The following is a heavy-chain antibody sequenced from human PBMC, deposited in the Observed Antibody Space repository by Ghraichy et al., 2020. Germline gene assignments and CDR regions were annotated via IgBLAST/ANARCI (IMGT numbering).Heavy chain of an antibody. Sequence: SQTLSLTCTVSGGSISSGGYYWSWIRQHPGKGLEWIGYIYYSGSTYYNPSLKSRVTISVDTSKNQFSLKLSSVTAADTAVYYCARSGCSGGSCYGPWNDFDYWGQGTLVTVSS. CDR2: IYYSGST. D-gene: IGHD2-15*01. V-gene: IGHV4-31*03. J-gene: IGHJ4*02. CDR1: GGSISSGGYY. CDR3: ARSGCSGGSCYGPWNDFDY.